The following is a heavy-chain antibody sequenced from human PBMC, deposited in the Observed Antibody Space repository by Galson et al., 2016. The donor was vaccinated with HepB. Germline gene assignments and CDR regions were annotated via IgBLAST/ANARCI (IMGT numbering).Heavy chain of an antibody. J-gene: IGHJ4*02. CDR2: ISGGGGST. V-gene: IGHV3-23*01. Sequence: SLRLSCAASGFTFNSYAMTWVRQAPGKGLEWVSTISGGGGSTYYADSVKGRFTISRDNSKNTLFLQMNSLRAEDTAVYYCVKGFGGFWSGSSLYFDYWGQGTLVTVSS. D-gene: IGHD3-3*01. CDR1: GFTFNSYA. CDR3: VKGFGGFWSGSSLYFDY.